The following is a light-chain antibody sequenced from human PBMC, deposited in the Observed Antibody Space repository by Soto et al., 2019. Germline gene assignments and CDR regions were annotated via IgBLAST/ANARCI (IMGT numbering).Light chain of an antibody. CDR3: QQRSNWPIT. V-gene: IGKV3-11*01. Sequence: EIVLTQSPDTLSLSPGERATLSCRASQSASSYLAWYQQKPGQAPRLLIYDASNRATGIPARFSGSGSGTDFTLTISSLEPEDFAVYYCQQRSNWPITFGQGTRLEIK. CDR1: QSASSY. CDR2: DAS. J-gene: IGKJ5*01.